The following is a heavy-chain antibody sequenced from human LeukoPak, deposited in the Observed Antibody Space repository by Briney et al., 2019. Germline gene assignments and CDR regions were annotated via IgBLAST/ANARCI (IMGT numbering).Heavy chain of an antibody. CDR3: ARLEYSSSSLVYDY. J-gene: IGHJ4*02. V-gene: IGHV4-59*12. D-gene: IGHD6-13*01. Sequence: KSSETLSLTCSVSGGSISTYYCSWIRQPPGKGLECIGYVYYSGSTNYNPSLKSRVTISVDTSKNQFSLKLSSVTTADTAVYYCARLEYSSSSLVYDYWGQGTLVTVSS. CDR1: GGSISTYY. CDR2: VYYSGST.